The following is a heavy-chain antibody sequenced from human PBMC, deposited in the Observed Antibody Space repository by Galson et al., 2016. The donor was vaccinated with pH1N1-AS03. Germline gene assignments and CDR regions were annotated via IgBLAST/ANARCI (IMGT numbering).Heavy chain of an antibody. CDR1: GFTFGGYW. Sequence: GFTFGGYWMHWVRQGPGKGLEWVSHIHTDGSRTTYADSVKGRFTISRDNAKNTLYLQMSSLRAEDTAVYYCARVYYYGSAGSYSLDYWGQGTLVTVSS. CDR2: IHTDGSRT. D-gene: IGHD3-10*01. V-gene: IGHV3-74*01. CDR3: ARVYYYGSAGSYSLDY. J-gene: IGHJ4*02.